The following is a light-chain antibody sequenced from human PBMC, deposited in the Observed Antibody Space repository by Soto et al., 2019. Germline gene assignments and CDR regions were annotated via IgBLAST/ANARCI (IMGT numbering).Light chain of an antibody. V-gene: IGKV3-15*01. CDR1: RTLGSN. CDR3: QHYNTWPLS. CDR2: DAS. Sequence: ELVMTQSPATLSVSPGERATLSCRASRTLGSNVAWYQQKPGQASRLLIYDASTTASGAPARFSGGGSGTEFTLTISSLQSEDCAIYYCQHYNTWPLSFGGGTKVEI. J-gene: IGKJ4*01.